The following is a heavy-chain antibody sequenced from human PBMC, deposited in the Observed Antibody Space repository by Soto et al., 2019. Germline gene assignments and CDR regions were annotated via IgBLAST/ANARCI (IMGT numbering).Heavy chain of an antibody. D-gene: IGHD3-9*01. Sequence: ASVKVSCKAPGDTFTSYNLNWVRQAPGQGLEWMGLINPHGGSTKYAQKFQGRITMNRDTSRSTVYMELSSLRSDDTAIYYCARSLGGNFEIITEGSNWFDPLGQGTLVNVSS. CDR2: INPHGGST. V-gene: IGHV1-46*01. CDR1: GDTFTSYN. CDR3: ARSLGGNFEIITEGSNWFDP. J-gene: IGHJ5*02.